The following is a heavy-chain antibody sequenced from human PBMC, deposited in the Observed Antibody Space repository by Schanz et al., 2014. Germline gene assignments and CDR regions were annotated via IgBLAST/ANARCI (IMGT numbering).Heavy chain of an antibody. J-gene: IGHJ4*02. V-gene: IGHV1-2*06. Sequence: QVQLVQSGAEVRKPGSSVRVSCKASGGTFTRYAFSWVRQAPGQGLEWMGRINPNSGRTNYAQKFQGRVTMTRDTSISTAYMELSRLRSDDTAVYYCAREGCSSTSCYPLDYWGQGSLVTVSS. CDR2: INPNSGRT. D-gene: IGHD2-2*01. CDR3: AREGCSSTSCYPLDY. CDR1: GGTFTRYA.